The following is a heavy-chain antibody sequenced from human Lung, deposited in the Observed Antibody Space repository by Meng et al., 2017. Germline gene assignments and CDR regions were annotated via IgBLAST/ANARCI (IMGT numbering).Heavy chain of an antibody. CDR3: ARGPTTMAHDFDY. D-gene: IGHD4-11*01. CDR1: GGSFSDSY. V-gene: IGHV4-34*01. CDR2: INHSGST. J-gene: IGHJ4*02. Sequence: VQRPQWGAVLLKPSETLSRTCVVSGGSFSDSYWSWIRQAPGKGLEWIGEINHSGSTNYNPSLESRATISVDTSQNNLSLKLSSVTAADSAVYYCARGPTTMAHDFDYWGQGTLVTVSS.